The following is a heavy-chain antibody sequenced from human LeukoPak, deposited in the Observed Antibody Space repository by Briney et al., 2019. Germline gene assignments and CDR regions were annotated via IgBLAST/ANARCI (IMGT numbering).Heavy chain of an antibody. Sequence: SETLSLTCTVSGGSISSSSYYWGWIRQPPGKGLEWIGSIYYSGSTCYNPSLKSRVTISVDTSKNQFSLKLSSVTAADTAVYYCASHPRSYDSSGYYWDYWGQGTLVTVSS. D-gene: IGHD3-22*01. CDR3: ASHPRSYDSSGYYWDY. V-gene: IGHV4-39*01. J-gene: IGHJ4*02. CDR1: GGSISSSSYY. CDR2: IYYSGST.